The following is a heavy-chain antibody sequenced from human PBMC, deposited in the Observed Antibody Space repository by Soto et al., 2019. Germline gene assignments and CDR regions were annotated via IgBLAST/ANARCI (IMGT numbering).Heavy chain of an antibody. CDR1: GYTLTSYA. CDR3: ASYDFWSGYLFDY. D-gene: IGHD3-3*01. Sequence: ASVKVSCKASGYTLTSYAMHWVRQAPGQRLEWMGWINAGNGNTKYSQKFQGRVTITRDTSASTAYMELSSLRSEDTAVYYCASYDFWSGYLFDYWGQGTLVTVSS. V-gene: IGHV1-3*01. J-gene: IGHJ4*02. CDR2: INAGNGNT.